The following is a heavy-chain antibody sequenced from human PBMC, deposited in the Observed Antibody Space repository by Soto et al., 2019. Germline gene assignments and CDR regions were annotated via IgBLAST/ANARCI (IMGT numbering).Heavy chain of an antibody. J-gene: IGHJ6*02. CDR1: GGSISSSPYY. CDR2: IYYNGNT. Sequence: PSETLSLTCTVSGGSISSSPYYWAWIRQPPGKGLQWIGNIYYNGNTFYNPSLRSRVTISIDTSKNQFSLKLSSVTAADTAVYYCASGTAAEDYYYYGMDVWGQGTTVTVSS. V-gene: IGHV4-39*01. D-gene: IGHD6-13*01. CDR3: ASGTAAEDYYYYGMDV.